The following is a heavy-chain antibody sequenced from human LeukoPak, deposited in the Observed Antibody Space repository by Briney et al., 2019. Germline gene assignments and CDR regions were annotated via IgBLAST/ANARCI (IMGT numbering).Heavy chain of an antibody. CDR2: INNRGTT. D-gene: IGHD4-17*01. Sequence: PSVTLSLNSAVYSETFNGNFWTRIPPPQGGERKWIGDINNRGTTNYHPSLKSRVTISVDTSKNQFSLRLASVTATDTAVYFCARGSIYYGDSSAYFDYWGQGSLVTVSS. V-gene: IGHV4-34*01. J-gene: IGHJ4*02. CDR1: SETFNGNF. CDR3: ARGSIYYGDSSAYFDY.